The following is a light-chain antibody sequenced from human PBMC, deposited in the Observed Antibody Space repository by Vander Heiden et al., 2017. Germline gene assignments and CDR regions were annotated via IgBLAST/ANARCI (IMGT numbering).Light chain of an antibody. V-gene: IGKV2-28*01. Sequence: DIVMTQSRLSLPVTPGEPASISCRSSQSLLHSNGYNYLDWYLQKPGQSPQLLIYLGSNRDSGVPDRFSGSGSGTDFTLKISRVEAEDVGVYYCRQSLQTPYTFGQGTKLEIK. J-gene: IGKJ2*01. CDR2: LGS. CDR1: QSLLHSNGYNY. CDR3: RQSLQTPYT.